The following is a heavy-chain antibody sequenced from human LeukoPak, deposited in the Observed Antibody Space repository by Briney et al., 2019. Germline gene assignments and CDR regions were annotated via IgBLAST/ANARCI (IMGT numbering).Heavy chain of an antibody. Sequence: PSQTLSLTCAVSGGSISSGGYSLSWIRQPPGKGLEWIGYIYHSGSTYYNPSLKSRVTISVDRSKNQFSLKLSSVTAADTAVYYCASLNYYGSGSYDYWGQGTLVTVSS. V-gene: IGHV4-30-2*01. J-gene: IGHJ4*02. D-gene: IGHD3-10*01. CDR1: GGSISSGGYS. CDR3: ASLNYYGSGSYDY. CDR2: IYHSGST.